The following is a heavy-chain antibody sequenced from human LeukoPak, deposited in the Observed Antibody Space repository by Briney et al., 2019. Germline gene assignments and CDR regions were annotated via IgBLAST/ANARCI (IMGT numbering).Heavy chain of an antibody. D-gene: IGHD3-10*01. CDR2: IRSKAYGGTT. Sequence: GGSLRLSCIASGFTFGDYAMNWVRQAPGKGLEWVSFIRSKAYGGTTEYAESVKGRFTMSRDDSKSIAYLQMNSLKTEDTAVYYCTTLLWFGELDYWGQGTLVTVSS. J-gene: IGHJ4*02. CDR3: TTLLWFGELDY. CDR1: GFTFGDYA. V-gene: IGHV3-49*04.